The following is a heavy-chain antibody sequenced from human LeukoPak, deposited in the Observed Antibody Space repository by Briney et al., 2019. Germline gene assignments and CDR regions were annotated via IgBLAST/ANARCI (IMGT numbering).Heavy chain of an antibody. V-gene: IGHV3-21*01. J-gene: IGHJ4*02. CDR2: ISSSSNYI. CDR3: ARTTYKRGLVAAAFDY. D-gene: IGHD6-25*01. CDR1: EFTFSSYS. Sequence: GGSLRLSCAASEFTFSSYSMNWVRQAPGKGLEWVSSISSSSNYIYYADSVKGRFTISRDNAKNSVYLQMNSLRAEGTAVYYCARTTYKRGLVAAAFDYWGQGTLVTVSS.